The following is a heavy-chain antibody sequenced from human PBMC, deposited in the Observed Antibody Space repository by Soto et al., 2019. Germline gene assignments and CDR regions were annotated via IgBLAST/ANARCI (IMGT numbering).Heavy chain of an antibody. V-gene: IGHV5-51*01. Sequence: GESLKISCKGSGYSFTSYWIGWVRQMPGKGLEWMGIIYPGDSDTRYSPSFQGQVTISADKSISTAYLQWSSLKASDTAMYYCARGVRVITRHYYYGMDVWGKGTTVTVSS. CDR1: GYSFTSYW. CDR3: ARGVRVITRHYYYGMDV. J-gene: IGHJ6*04. D-gene: IGHD3-22*01. CDR2: IYPGDSDT.